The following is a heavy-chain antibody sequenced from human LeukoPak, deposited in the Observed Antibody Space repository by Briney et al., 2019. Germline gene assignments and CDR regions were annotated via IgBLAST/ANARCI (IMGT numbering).Heavy chain of an antibody. D-gene: IGHD7-27*01. V-gene: IGHV3-7*03. CDR1: GFTFSNFW. J-gene: IGHJ4*02. Sequence: GGSLRLSCAASGFTFSNFWMSWVRQAPGKGLEWVANIKQDGSEKYYVDSVKGRFTISRDNAKNSLYLQMNSLRADDTAVYYCARVFRWGLNHNPHFWGQGTLVTVSS. CDR3: ARVFRWGLNHNPHF. CDR2: IKQDGSEK.